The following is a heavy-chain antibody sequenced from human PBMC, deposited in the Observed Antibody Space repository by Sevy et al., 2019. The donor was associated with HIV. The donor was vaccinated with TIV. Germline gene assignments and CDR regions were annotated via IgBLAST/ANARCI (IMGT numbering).Heavy chain of an antibody. V-gene: IGHV3-30*18. CDR2: ISYHGRDK. J-gene: IGHJ6*02. Sequence: GGSLRLSCVVSGIIFTTSGMHWVRQAPGNGLEWVAVISYHGRDKFYADSVKGRATISRDNSKNILYLEMNSLRTEDTAVYYCAKDFTGYNGMDVWGQGTMVTVSS. CDR3: AKDFTGYNGMDV. D-gene: IGHD1-1*01. CDR1: GIIFTTSG.